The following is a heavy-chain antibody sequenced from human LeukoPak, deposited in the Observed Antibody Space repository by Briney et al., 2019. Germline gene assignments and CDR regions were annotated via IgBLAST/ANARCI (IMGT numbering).Heavy chain of an antibody. CDR2: ISWNSGSI. CDR3: AKDILYSSGWYGFDY. V-gene: IGHV3-9*01. CDR1: GFTFDDYA. Sequence: GRSLRLSCAASGFTFDDYAMHWVRQAPGKGLEWVSGISWNSGSIGYADSVKGRFTLSRDNAKNSLYLQMNSLRAEDTALYYCAKDILYSSGWYGFDYWGQGTLVTVSS. J-gene: IGHJ4*02. D-gene: IGHD6-19*01.